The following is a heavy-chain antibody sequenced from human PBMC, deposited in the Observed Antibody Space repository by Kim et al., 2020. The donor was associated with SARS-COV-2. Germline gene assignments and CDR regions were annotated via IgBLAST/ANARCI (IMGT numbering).Heavy chain of an antibody. V-gene: IGHV3-33*01. Sequence: GGSLRLSCAASGFIFSSYGMHWVRQAPGKGLEWVAVIWYDGSNKYYADSVKGRFTISRDHSKNTLYLQMNSLRAEDTALYYCASDGSGNNFDYWGQGTLVTVSS. CDR2: IWYDGSNK. CDR3: ASDGSGNNFDY. D-gene: IGHD6-19*01. J-gene: IGHJ4*02. CDR1: GFIFSSYG.